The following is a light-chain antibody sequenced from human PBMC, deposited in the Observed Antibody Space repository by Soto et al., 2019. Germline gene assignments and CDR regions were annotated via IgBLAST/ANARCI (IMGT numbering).Light chain of an antibody. Sequence: EIVLTQSPGTLSLSPGERATLSCRASQSVSSYLAWYQQKPGQAPRLLIYDASNRATGIPARFSGSGSGTDFTLTISSLEPEDFAVYYCQQRSTWPLTFGGGTKADIK. CDR2: DAS. J-gene: IGKJ4*01. V-gene: IGKV3-11*01. CDR1: QSVSSY. CDR3: QQRSTWPLT.